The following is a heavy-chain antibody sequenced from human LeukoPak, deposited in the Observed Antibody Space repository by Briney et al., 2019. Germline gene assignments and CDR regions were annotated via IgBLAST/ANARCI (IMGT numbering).Heavy chain of an antibody. CDR1: GDSVSSNSAA. Sequence: SQTLSLTCAISGDSVSSNSAAGNWIRQSPSRALEWLGRTYYRSKWYNDYAVSVKSRITINPDTSKNQFSLQLNSVTPEDTAVYYCARERGRVRRDWFDPWGQGTLVTVSS. V-gene: IGHV6-1*01. CDR3: ARERGRVRRDWFDP. CDR2: TYYRSKWYN. D-gene: IGHD3-16*01. J-gene: IGHJ5*02.